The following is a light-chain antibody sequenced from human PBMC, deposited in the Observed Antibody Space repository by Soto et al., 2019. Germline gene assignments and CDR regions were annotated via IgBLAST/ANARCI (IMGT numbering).Light chain of an antibody. V-gene: IGKV1-5*01. Sequence: DIQMTQSPSTLSASVGDRVTITCRASQTVNTWLAWYQQKPGKAPKVLIFDASSLKTGVPSRFSGSGSGTEFTLTISSLQPDDFATYYCQQYDSYSSGPFGQGTKVDTK. CDR1: QTVNTW. CDR2: DAS. J-gene: IGKJ1*01. CDR3: QQYDSYSSGP.